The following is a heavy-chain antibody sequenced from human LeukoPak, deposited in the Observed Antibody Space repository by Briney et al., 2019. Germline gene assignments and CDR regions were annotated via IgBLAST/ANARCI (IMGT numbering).Heavy chain of an antibody. D-gene: IGHD6-13*01. V-gene: IGHV4-4*07. CDR1: GGSISSYY. Sequence: SETLSLTCTVSGGSISSYYWSWIRQPAGKGLEWIGRIYTSGSTNYNPSLKSRATMSVDTSKNQFSLKPSSVTAADTAVYYCARDGYSSSWHFFDYWGQGTLVTVSS. CDR3: ARDGYSSSWHFFDY. CDR2: IYTSGST. J-gene: IGHJ4*02.